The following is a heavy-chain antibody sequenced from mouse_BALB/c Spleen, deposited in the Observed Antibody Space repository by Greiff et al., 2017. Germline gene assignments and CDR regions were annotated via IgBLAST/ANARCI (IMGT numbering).Heavy chain of an antibody. CDR3: ARDPFLMIGSAMDY. CDR1: GFTFTDYY. CDR2: IRNKANGYTT. J-gene: IGHJ4*01. V-gene: IGHV7-3*02. Sequence: EVHLVESGGGLVQPGGSLRLSCATSGFTFTDYYMSWVRQPPGKALEWLGFIRNKANGYTTEYSASVKGRFTISRDNSQSILYLQMNTLRAEDSATYYCARDPFLMIGSAMDYWGQGTSVTVSS. D-gene: IGHD2-4*01.